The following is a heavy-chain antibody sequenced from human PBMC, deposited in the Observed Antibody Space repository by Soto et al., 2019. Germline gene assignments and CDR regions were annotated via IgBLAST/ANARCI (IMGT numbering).Heavy chain of an antibody. J-gene: IGHJ6*02. CDR2: ISYDGSNK. D-gene: IGHD3-3*01. Sequence: GGSLRLSCAASGFTFSSYGMHWVRQAPGKGLEWVAVISYDGSNKYYADSVKGRFTISRDNSKNTLYLQMNSLRAEDTAVYYCAKDPAHYDFWSGYPPALWGYGMDVWGQGTTVTVSS. CDR3: AKDPAHYDFWSGYPPALWGYGMDV. CDR1: GFTFSSYG. V-gene: IGHV3-30*18.